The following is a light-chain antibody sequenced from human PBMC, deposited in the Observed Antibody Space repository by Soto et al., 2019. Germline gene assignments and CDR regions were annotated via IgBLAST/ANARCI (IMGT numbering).Light chain of an antibody. Sequence: QSVLTQPASVSGSPGQSITISCTGTSSDVGGYNYVSWYQQHSGKATNLMIYDVSNRPSGVSNRFSGSKSGNTASLTISGLQAEDEADYYCGSYASSSTLYVFGTGTKVTVL. J-gene: IGLJ1*01. CDR3: GSYASSSTLYV. CDR1: SSDVGGYNY. V-gene: IGLV2-14*01. CDR2: DVS.